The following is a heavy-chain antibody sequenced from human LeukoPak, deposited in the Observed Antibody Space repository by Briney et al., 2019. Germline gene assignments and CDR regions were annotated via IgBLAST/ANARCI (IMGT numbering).Heavy chain of an antibody. CDR3: ARAENFDYVWGTHRYTGDFDY. V-gene: IGHV4-4*02. CDR1: GGSISSSDW. J-gene: IGHJ4*02. Sequence: SETLSLTCAVSGGSISSSDWWSWVRQPPGKGLEWIGEIYHSGSTNYNPSLKSRVTISVDKSKNQFSLKLSSVTAADTAVYYCARAENFDYVWGTHRYTGDFDYWGQGTLVTVSS. CDR2: IYHSGST. D-gene: IGHD3-16*02.